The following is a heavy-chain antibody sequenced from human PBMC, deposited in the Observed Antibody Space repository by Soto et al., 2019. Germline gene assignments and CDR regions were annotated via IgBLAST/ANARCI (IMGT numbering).Heavy chain of an antibody. Sequence: ASVKVSCKASGYTFTSYYMHWVRQAPGQGLEWMGIINPSGGSTSYAQKLQGRVTMTRDTSTSTVYMELSSLRSEDTAVYYCAREEVPAAGYYYYGMDVWGQGTTVTVSS. CDR2: INPSGGST. CDR1: GYTFTSYY. V-gene: IGHV1-46*01. D-gene: IGHD2-2*01. CDR3: AREEVPAAGYYYYGMDV. J-gene: IGHJ6*02.